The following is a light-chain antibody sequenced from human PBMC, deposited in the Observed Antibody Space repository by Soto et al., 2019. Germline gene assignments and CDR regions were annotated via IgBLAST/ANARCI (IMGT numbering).Light chain of an antibody. Sequence: DIQMTQSPSTLSASVGERVTITCRASQSISSSLAWYQQKPGKAPNLLIYKASSLQSGVPSRFSGSGSGTDFTLTIGSLQPDDFATYYCQQGANYPYSFYQGTRPEI. CDR3: QQGANYPYS. CDR1: QSISSS. V-gene: IGKV1-5*03. J-gene: IGKJ2*01. CDR2: KAS.